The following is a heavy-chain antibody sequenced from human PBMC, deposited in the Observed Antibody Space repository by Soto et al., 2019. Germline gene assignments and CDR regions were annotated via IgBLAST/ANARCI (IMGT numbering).Heavy chain of an antibody. CDR2: ISTHTGNT. V-gene: IGHV1-18*01. Sequence: QAQVLQSGAEVKKPGASVKVSCKASGYTFTTYGVSWVRQAPGQGLEWMGWISTHTGNTLYAQKFQGRVTVTTDTSARTASMVLRSLRSYDTAVDYCACDVCVGAYGSRIQCMDVWGQGTTVTVS. CDR1: GYTFTTYG. CDR3: ACDVCVGAYGSRIQCMDV. D-gene: IGHD3-10*01. J-gene: IGHJ6*02.